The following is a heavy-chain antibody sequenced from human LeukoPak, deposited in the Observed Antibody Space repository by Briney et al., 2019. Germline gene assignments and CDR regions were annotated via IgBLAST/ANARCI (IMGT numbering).Heavy chain of an antibody. CDR2: IYTSGST. Sequence: SETLSLTCAVSGGSISSYYWSWIRQPAGKGLEWIGRIYTSGSTNYNPSLKSRVTMSVDTSKNQFSLKLSSVTAADTAVYYCARAPLGSNWNYFDYWGQGTLVTVSS. J-gene: IGHJ4*02. CDR3: ARAPLGSNWNYFDY. D-gene: IGHD1-1*01. CDR1: GGSISSYY. V-gene: IGHV4-4*07.